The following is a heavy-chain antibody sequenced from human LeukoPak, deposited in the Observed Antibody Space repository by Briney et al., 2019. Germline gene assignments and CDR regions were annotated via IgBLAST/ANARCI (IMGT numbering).Heavy chain of an antibody. V-gene: IGHV1-2*02. CDR2: INPNSGGT. J-gene: IGHJ4*02. D-gene: IGHD1-14*01. Sequence: ASVQVSCKASGYTFTDYYLHWVRQAPGKGLEWMGWINPNSGGTNYAQTFQGRVTMTRDTSITTAYLELSRLRSDDTAVYYCARIGYNHSFDYGGQGNLVTVSA. CDR3: ARIGYNHSFDY. CDR1: GYTFTDYY.